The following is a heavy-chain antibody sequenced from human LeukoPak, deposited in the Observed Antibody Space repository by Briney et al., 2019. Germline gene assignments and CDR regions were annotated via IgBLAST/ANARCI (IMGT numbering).Heavy chain of an antibody. Sequence: GGSLRLSCAASGFTFSRYWMSWVRLAPGKGLEWVANIEQDGSEKYYVDSVKGRFTISRDNAKNSLYLQMNSLRAGDTAVYYCARGGWLPDYWGQGTLVTVSS. CDR1: GFTFSRYW. V-gene: IGHV3-7*01. CDR3: ARGGWLPDY. D-gene: IGHD3-22*01. J-gene: IGHJ4*02. CDR2: IEQDGSEK.